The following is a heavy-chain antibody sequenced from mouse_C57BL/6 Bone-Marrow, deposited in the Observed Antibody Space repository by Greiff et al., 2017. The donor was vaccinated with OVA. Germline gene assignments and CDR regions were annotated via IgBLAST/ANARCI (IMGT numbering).Heavy chain of an antibody. Sequence: QVQLQQPGAELVMPGASVKLSCKASGYTFTSYWMNWVKQRPGQGLEWIGEIDPSDSYTNYNQKFKGKSTLTVDKSSSTAYMQLSSLTSEDSAVYYCARDGYWYFDVWGTGTTVTVSS. CDR3: ARDGYWYFDV. CDR2: IDPSDSYT. V-gene: IGHV1-69*01. CDR1: GYTFTSYW. J-gene: IGHJ1*03.